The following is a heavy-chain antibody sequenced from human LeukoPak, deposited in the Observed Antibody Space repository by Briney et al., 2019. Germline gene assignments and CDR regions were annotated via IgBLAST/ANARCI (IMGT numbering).Heavy chain of an antibody. J-gene: IGHJ4*02. D-gene: IGHD1-26*01. CDR3: AKGGGYYEG. V-gene: IGHV4-38-2*02. Sequence: SETLSLTCTVSGYSISSGYYWGWIRQPPGKGLEWIGSIYHSGSTYYNPSLKSRVTISVDTSKNQFSLKLTSVTAADTAVYYCAKGGGYYEGWGQGTLVTVSS. CDR1: GYSISSGYY. CDR2: IYHSGST.